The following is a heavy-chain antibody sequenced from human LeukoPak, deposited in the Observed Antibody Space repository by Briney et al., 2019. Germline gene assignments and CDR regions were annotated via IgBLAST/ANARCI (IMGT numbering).Heavy chain of an antibody. D-gene: IGHD3-3*01. CDR1: GDSINSFY. V-gene: IGHV4-4*07. CDR2: MYISGHT. J-gene: IGHJ6*03. CDR3: ARDFWSGYSYYMDV. Sequence: SETLSLTCTVSGDSINSFYWSWIRQPAGKGLEWIGRMYISGHTNYNPSLKSRVTMSVDTFKSQFSLKLSSVTAADTAVYFCARDFWSGYSYYMDVWGKGTTVIVSS.